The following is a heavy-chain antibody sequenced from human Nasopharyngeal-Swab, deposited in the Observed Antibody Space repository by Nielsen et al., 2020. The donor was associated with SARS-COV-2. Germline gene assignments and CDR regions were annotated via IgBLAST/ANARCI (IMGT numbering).Heavy chain of an antibody. CDR1: GFTFSSYA. J-gene: IGHJ4*02. Sequence: GESLKISCAASGFTFSSYAMSWVRQAPGKGLEWVSAISGSGGSTYYADSVKGRFTISRDNSKNTLYLQMNGLRAEDTAVYYCAKDRRAVAGTPDYWGQGTLVTVSS. D-gene: IGHD6-19*01. V-gene: IGHV3-23*01. CDR3: AKDRRAVAGTPDY. CDR2: ISGSGGST.